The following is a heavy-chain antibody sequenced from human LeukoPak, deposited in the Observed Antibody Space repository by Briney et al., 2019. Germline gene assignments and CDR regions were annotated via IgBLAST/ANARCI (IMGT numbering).Heavy chain of an antibody. D-gene: IGHD2-2*01. Sequence: SETLSLTCTVSGGSISSYYWGWIRQPPGKGLEWIGSIYYSGSTYYNPSLKSRVTISVDTSKNQFSLKLSSVTAADTAVYYCARGAILSSLSIVPAGYDYWGQGTLVTVSS. CDR1: GGSISSYY. V-gene: IGHV4-39*07. J-gene: IGHJ4*02. CDR2: IYYSGST. CDR3: ARGAILSSLSIVPAGYDY.